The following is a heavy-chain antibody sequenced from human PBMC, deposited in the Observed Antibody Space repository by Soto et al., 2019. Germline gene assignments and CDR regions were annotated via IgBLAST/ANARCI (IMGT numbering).Heavy chain of an antibody. J-gene: IGHJ4*02. CDR2: IAYDGSNK. V-gene: IGHV3-30-3*01. CDR3: ATELRYLEWFTRPDY. D-gene: IGHD3-3*01. CDR1: GFTFRSYA. Sequence: QVQLVESGGGVVQPGRSLRLSCAASGFTFRSYAMHWVRQAPGKGLECVAVIAYDGSNKFYRDYVKGRFTISRDNSKNTLYLRINSLRAEDTALYYCATELRYLEWFTRPDYWGQGTLVTVSS.